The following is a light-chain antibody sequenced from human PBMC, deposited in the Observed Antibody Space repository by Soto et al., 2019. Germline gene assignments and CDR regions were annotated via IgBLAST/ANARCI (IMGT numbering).Light chain of an antibody. CDR1: QSVSDN. J-gene: IGKJ4*01. CDR3: QQYNNWPLT. CDR2: GAS. V-gene: IGKV3D-15*01. Sequence: VVLTQSPATLSLSPGERATLSCRASQSVSDNLAWYQQKPGQAPRLLIYGASTRATGIPARFSGSGSGTEFTLTISSLQSEDFAVYYCQQYNNWPLTFGGGTKVDIK.